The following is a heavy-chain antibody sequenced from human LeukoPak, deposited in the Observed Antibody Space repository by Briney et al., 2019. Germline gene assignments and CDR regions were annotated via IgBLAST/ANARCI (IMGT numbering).Heavy chain of an antibody. CDR3: ARVATGTRLDY. D-gene: IGHD1-1*01. V-gene: IGHV4-59*01. CDR1: GGSISSYY. CDR2: IYYSGCT. J-gene: IGHJ4*02. Sequence: SETLSLTCTVSGGSISSYYWSWIRQPPGKGLEWIGYIYYSGCTNYNPSLKSRVTISVDTSKNQFSLKLSSVTAADTAVYYCARVATGTRLDYWGQGTLVTVSS.